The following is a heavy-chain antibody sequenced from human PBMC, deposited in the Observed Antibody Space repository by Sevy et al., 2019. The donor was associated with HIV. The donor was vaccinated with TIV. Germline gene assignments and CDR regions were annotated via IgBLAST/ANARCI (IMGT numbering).Heavy chain of an antibody. V-gene: IGHV3-30*09. CDR3: ARDSGYSSGWYLGAY. CDR2: MSYDGSTR. Sequence: GGSLRLSCAASGFSISPYAFHWVRQAPGKGLEWVALMSYDGSTRYYADSAKGRFAISKDNSKNTLYLQMNSLRAEDTAVYYCARDSGYSSGWYLGAYWGQGTLVTVSS. J-gene: IGHJ4*02. D-gene: IGHD6-19*01. CDR1: GFSISPYA.